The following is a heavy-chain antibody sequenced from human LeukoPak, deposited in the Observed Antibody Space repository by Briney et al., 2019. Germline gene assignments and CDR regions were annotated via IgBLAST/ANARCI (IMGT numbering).Heavy chain of an antibody. CDR3: ARGGTAMATDAFDI. CDR2: IYYSGST. D-gene: IGHD5-18*01. Sequence: PSETLSLTCTVSGGSISSYYWSWIRQPPGKGLEWIGYIYYSGSTNYNPSLKSRVTISVDTSKNQFSLKLSSVTAADTAVYYCARGGTAMATDAFDIWGQGTMVTVSS. V-gene: IGHV4-59*01. J-gene: IGHJ3*02. CDR1: GGSISSYY.